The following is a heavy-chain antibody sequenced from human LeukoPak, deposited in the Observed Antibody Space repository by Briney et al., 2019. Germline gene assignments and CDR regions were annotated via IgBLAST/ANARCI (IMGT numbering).Heavy chain of an antibody. CDR1: GFTFSSYA. D-gene: IGHD3-22*01. CDR2: ISGSGGST. CDR3: ATAVVVGALDY. J-gene: IGHJ4*02. V-gene: IGHV3-23*01. Sequence: GGSLRLSCAASGFTFSSYAMSWVRQAPGKGLEWVSAISGSGGSTYYADSVKGRCTISRDNSKNTAYLQMNSLRAEDTAVYYCATAVVVGALDYWGQGTLVTVSS.